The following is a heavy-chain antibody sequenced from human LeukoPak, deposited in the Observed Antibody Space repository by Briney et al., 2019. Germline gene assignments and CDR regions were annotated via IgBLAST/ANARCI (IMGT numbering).Heavy chain of an antibody. J-gene: IGHJ2*01. CDR2: IKFDGSLA. CDR1: GFTFSTYW. D-gene: IGHD3-16*01. V-gene: IGHV3-74*01. CDR3: VTGHYDSRMYFDL. Sequence: GSLRLSCTASGFTFSTYWIHWVRQARGKGLVWVSQIKFDGSLASYADSVKGRFTISRDNAKNTLYLQMNSLGTEDTAVYYCVTGHYDSRMYFDLWGRGTLVTVSS.